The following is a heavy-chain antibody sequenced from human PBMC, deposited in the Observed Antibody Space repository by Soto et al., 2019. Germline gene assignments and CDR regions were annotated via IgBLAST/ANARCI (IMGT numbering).Heavy chain of an antibody. J-gene: IGHJ4*02. Sequence: ASVKVSCKASGYTFLSYGISWVRQAPGQGLEWMGWISAYSGKTDYAQRLQDRVTLTRDTSTNTAYMGLRSLRSDDTAVYYCARNPSGSSFDSWGQGTLVTVS. CDR1: GYTFLSYG. V-gene: IGHV1-18*04. CDR2: ISAYSGKT. D-gene: IGHD1-26*01. CDR3: ARNPSGSSFDS.